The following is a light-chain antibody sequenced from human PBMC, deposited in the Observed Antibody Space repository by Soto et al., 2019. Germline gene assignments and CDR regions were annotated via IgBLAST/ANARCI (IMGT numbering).Light chain of an antibody. Sequence: QSALTQPASVSVSPGQSITISCTGTSSDVGGYNYVSWYQQHPGKAPKFLIYEVSNRPSGVSNRFSGSKSGNTASLTISGLQAEDEADYYCSSYTSTNTWVFGGGTKLTVL. J-gene: IGLJ3*02. CDR2: EVS. V-gene: IGLV2-14*01. CDR1: SSDVGGYNY. CDR3: SSYTSTNTWV.